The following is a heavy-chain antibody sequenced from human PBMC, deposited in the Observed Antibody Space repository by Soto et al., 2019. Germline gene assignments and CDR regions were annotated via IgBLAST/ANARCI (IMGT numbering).Heavy chain of an antibody. CDR2: MFYSGLT. CDR1: GYSVTSSDYY. V-gene: IGHV4-39*01. Sequence: SETLSLTCSVSGYSVTSSDYYWAWIRQPPGKGLEWIGSMFYSGLTYYNPSLKSRVTLSVDTPKNQFSVRLNSVTAADTAVYYCAPLSVSLSGPYGIHVWGQGTTVTVSS. J-gene: IGHJ6*02. CDR3: APLSVSLSGPYGIHV. D-gene: IGHD2-15*01.